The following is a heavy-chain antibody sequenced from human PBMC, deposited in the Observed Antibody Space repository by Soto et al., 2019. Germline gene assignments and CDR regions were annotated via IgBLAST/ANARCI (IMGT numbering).Heavy chain of an antibody. J-gene: IGHJ6*02. Sequence: XGPLKLSFKGFGDSFTNFLIAWVRQGPGKGLEWRGIIYPCDSDTRYSPSFQGQVTISADKSISTAYLQWSSRKASDTAMYYCARGGYYDSSGYYYVGSYYYYCMEVWGQATTVTVSS. CDR2: IYPCDSDT. CDR1: GDSFTNFL. V-gene: IGHV5-51*01. CDR3: ARGGYYDSSGYYYVGSYYYYCMEV. D-gene: IGHD3-22*01.